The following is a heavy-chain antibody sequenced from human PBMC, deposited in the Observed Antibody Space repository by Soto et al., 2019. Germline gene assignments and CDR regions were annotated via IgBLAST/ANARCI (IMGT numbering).Heavy chain of an antibody. CDR2: IYHSGST. CDR3: SGSGYYHNSVMDV. J-gene: IGHJ6*02. D-gene: IGHD3-22*01. Sequence: QLKLQESGSGLVKPSQTLSLTCAVSGGSISSGGYSWSWIRQPPGKGLEWIGYIYHSGSTYYNPSLKSRVTISVDRSKNQFSLKLSSVTAADTAVYYCSGSGYYHNSVMDVWGQGTTVTVSS. CDR1: GGSISSGGYS. V-gene: IGHV4-30-2*01.